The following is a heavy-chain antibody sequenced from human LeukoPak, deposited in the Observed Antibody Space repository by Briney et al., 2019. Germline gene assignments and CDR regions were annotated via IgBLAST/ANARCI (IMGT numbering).Heavy chain of an antibody. D-gene: IGHD6-13*01. V-gene: IGHV4-39*07. Sequence: SETLSLTCTVSGGSISSSSYYWGWIRQPPGKGLEWIGSIYYSGSTYYNPSLKSRVTISVDTSKNQFSLKLSSVTAADTAVYYCARDSSSWYRGPNWFDPWGQGTLVTVSS. CDR2: IYYSGST. J-gene: IGHJ5*02. CDR3: ARDSSSWYRGPNWFDP. CDR1: GGSISSSSYY.